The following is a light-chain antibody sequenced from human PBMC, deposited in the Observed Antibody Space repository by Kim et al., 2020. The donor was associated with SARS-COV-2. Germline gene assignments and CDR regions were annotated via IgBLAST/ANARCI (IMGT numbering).Light chain of an antibody. CDR3: QQYNSYSWT. J-gene: IGKJ1*01. Sequence: DIQMTQSPSTLSASVGDRVTITCRASQSISSWLAWYQQKPGKAPKLLFYKASSLESGVPSRFSGSGSGTEFTLTISSLQPDDFATYYCQQYNSYSWTFGQGTKVDIK. CDR2: KAS. V-gene: IGKV1-5*03. CDR1: QSISSW.